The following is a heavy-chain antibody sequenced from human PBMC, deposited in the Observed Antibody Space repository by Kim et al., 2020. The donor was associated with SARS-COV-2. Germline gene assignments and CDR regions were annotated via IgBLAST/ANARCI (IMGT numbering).Heavy chain of an antibody. Sequence: ASVKVSCRASGYTFARYGISWVRQAPGQGLEWLGGIGAYNGNADYAQKFQGRITMTTDIPTSTAYVELRSLRSDDTAVYYCARGGRGDYFYNGMDVWGQGTAVILS. CDR2: IGAYNGNA. J-gene: IGHJ6*02. CDR1: GYTFARYG. D-gene: IGHD3-10*01. CDR3: ARGGRGDYFYNGMDV. V-gene: IGHV1-18*01.